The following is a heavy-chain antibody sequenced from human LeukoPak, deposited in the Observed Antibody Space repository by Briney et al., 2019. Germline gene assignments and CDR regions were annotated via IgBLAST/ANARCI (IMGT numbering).Heavy chain of an antibody. CDR1: GYSFTSYW. Sequence: GESLKISCKGSGYSFTSYWIGWVRQAPGKGLEWMGGFDPEDGETIYAQKFQGRVTMTEDTSTDTAYMELSSLRSEDTAVYYCATVYSGSYHYYFDYWGQGTLVTVSS. D-gene: IGHD1-26*01. J-gene: IGHJ4*02. V-gene: IGHV1-24*01. CDR3: ATVYSGSYHYYFDY. CDR2: FDPEDGET.